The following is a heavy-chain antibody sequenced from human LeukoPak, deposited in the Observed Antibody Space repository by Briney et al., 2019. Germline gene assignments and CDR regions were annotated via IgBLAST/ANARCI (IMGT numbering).Heavy chain of an antibody. CDR1: GFTFSSYA. CDR3: AREKWPRLPPYYYGIDF. Sequence: GRSLRLSCAASGFTFSSYAMHWVRQAPGKGLEYVSAISSNGGRTNYADSVKGRFTISRDNSKNTLYLQMGSLRAEDMAVYYCAREKWPRLPPYYYGIDFWGKGTTVTVSS. CDR2: ISSNGGRT. D-gene: IGHD5-12*01. V-gene: IGHV3-64*02. J-gene: IGHJ6*04.